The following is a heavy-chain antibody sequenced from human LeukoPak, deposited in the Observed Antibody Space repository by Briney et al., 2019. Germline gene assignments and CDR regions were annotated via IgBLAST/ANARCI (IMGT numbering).Heavy chain of an antibody. D-gene: IGHD3-3*01. Sequence: SETLSLTCTVSGGSISSSSYYWGWIRQPPGKGLEWIGSIYHSGGTYYNPSLKSRVTISVDTSKNQFSLKLSSVTAADTAVYYCARVFSYPLRAPFDPWGQGTLVTVSS. CDR2: IYHSGGT. CDR1: GGSISSSSYY. V-gene: IGHV4-39*07. CDR3: ARVFSYPLRAPFDP. J-gene: IGHJ5*02.